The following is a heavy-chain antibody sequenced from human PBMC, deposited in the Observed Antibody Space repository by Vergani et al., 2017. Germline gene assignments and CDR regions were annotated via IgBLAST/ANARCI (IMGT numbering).Heavy chain of an antibody. D-gene: IGHD2-15*01. V-gene: IGHV3-66*02. CDR1: GFTVSSNY. Sequence: EVQLVESGGGLVQPGGSLRLSCAASGFTVSSNYMSWVRQAPGKGLEWVSVIYSGGSTYYADSVKGRFTISRDNSKNTLYLQMNSLRAEDTAVYYCARENIVVVVAAPPTYYFDYWGQGTLVTVSS. CDR2: IYSGGST. CDR3: ARENIVVVVAAPPTYYFDY. J-gene: IGHJ4*02.